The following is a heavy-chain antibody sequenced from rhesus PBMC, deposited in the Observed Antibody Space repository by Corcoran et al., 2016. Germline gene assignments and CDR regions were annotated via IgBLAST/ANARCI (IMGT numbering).Heavy chain of an antibody. D-gene: IGHD5-30*01. CDR3: ARDHPGYSGYSFGYFDY. V-gene: IGHV3-201*01. Sequence: EVQLVESGGGLVHHEGSLSRSCAAYGFTFDYYATQCARRAPGQGLVWFAGIGWWCSVTYHAYSVKGRFTISRDNAKNSLYLQMGSLRAEDTALYYCARDHPGYSGYSFGYFDYWGQGVLVTVSS. CDR1: GFTFDYYA. J-gene: IGHJ4*01. CDR2: IGWWCSVT.